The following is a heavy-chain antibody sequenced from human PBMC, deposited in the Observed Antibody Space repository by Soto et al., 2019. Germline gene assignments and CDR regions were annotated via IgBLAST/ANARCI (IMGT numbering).Heavy chain of an antibody. CDR2: IIPILGIA. CDR3: ARTYSSSWPYYFDY. Sequence: QVQLVQSGAEVKKPGSSVKVSCKASGGTFSSYTISWVRQAPGQGLEWMGRIIPILGIANYAQKFQGRVTITADKSTSTAYMELSSLRSEETAVYYCARTYSSSWPYYFDYWGQGTLVTVSS. J-gene: IGHJ4*02. V-gene: IGHV1-69*02. D-gene: IGHD6-13*01. CDR1: GGTFSSYT.